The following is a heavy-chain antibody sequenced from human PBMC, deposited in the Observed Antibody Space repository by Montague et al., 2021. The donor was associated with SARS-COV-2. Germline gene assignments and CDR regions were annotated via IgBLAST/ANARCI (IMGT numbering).Heavy chain of an antibody. CDR1: GGSIRSGSYY. CDR2: IYSSGST. CDR3: ARDYGDYSYYYGLDV. D-gene: IGHD4-17*01. Sequence: TLSLTCTVSGGSIRSGSYYWGWIRQPAGKGLEWIGRIYSSGSTNYNPSVKSRVTMSVDTSKNQFSLKVSSVTAADTAVYYCARDYGDYSYYYGLDVWGQGTTVTVSS. V-gene: IGHV4-61*02. J-gene: IGHJ6*02.